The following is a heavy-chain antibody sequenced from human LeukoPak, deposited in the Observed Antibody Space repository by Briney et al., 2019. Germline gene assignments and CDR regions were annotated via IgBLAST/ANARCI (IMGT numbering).Heavy chain of an antibody. CDR2: IHYSGRT. D-gene: IGHD5-24*01. CDR3: ARAGGYNYLYYFDY. J-gene: IGHJ4*02. Sequence: SETLSLTCTVSGGSISSYYWSWIRQPPGKGLEWIGYIHYSGRTYYNPSLKRRVTTSVDTSKNQFSLNLSSLTAADTAVYYCARAGGYNYLYYFDYWGQGVLFTVSS. CDR1: GGSISSYY. V-gene: IGHV4-59*01.